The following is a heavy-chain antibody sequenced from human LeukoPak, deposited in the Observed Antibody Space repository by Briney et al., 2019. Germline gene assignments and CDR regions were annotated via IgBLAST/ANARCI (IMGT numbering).Heavy chain of an antibody. Sequence: SETLSLTCTVSGGSIISYYWSWIRQPPGQGLEWIAFIHSSGSTGYSPSLKSRVTISVDTSKNHFSLKVTSLTPADTAVYYCARDNSVGDTAWWFDPWGQGTLVTVSS. J-gene: IGHJ5*02. CDR1: GGSIISYY. CDR3: ARDNSVGDTAWWFDP. CDR2: IHSSGST. V-gene: IGHV4-59*01. D-gene: IGHD1-26*01.